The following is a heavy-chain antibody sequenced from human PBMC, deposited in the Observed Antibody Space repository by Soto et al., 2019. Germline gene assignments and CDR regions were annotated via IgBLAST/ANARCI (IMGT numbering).Heavy chain of an antibody. CDR3: ARDLQRVRGATWYYYYGMDV. CDR1: GFTFSSYA. V-gene: IGHV3-30-3*01. Sequence: PGGSLRLSCAASGFTFSSYAMHWVRQAPGKGLEWVAVISYDGSNKYCADSVKGRFTISRDNSKNTLYLQMNSLRAEDTAVYYCARDLQRVRGATWYYYYGMDVWGQGTTVTVSS. J-gene: IGHJ6*02. CDR2: ISYDGSNK. D-gene: IGHD3-10*01.